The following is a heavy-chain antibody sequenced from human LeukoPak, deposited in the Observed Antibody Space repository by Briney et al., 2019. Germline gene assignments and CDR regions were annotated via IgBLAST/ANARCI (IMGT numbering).Heavy chain of an antibody. J-gene: IGHJ4*02. CDR1: GGSFSGYY. CDR2: INHNGST. V-gene: IGHV4-34*01. D-gene: IGHD3-10*01. CDR3: ARGANTLLWFGELAPFIFDY. Sequence: PSETLSLTCAVYGGSFSGYYWSWIRQPPGKGLEWIGEINHNGSTNYNPSLKSRVTISVDTSKNQFSLKLSSVTAADTAVYYCARGANTLLWFGELAPFIFDYWGQGTLVTVSS.